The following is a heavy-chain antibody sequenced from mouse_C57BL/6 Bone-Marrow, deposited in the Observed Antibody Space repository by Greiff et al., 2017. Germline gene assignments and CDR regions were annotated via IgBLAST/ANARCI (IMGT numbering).Heavy chain of an antibody. CDR1: GFTFSNYW. CDR3: TGGGSSYVYYAMDY. Sequence: EVKLMESGGGLVQPGGSMKLSCVASGFTFSNYWMNWVRQSPEKGLEWVAQIRLKSDNYATHYAESVKGRFTISRDDSKSSVYLQMNNLRAEDTGIYYCTGGGSSYVYYAMDYWGQGTSVTVSS. V-gene: IGHV6-3*01. D-gene: IGHD1-1*01. CDR2: IRLKSDNYAT. J-gene: IGHJ4*01.